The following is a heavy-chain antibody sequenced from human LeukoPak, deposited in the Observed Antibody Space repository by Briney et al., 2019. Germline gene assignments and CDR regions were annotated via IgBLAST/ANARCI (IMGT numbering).Heavy chain of an antibody. CDR2: IIPIFGTA. J-gene: IGHJ1*01. D-gene: IGHD2-2*01. CDR1: GYSFNTYY. CDR3: ARTYCSSTSCYTGGGRPRGYYFQH. Sequence: ASVKVSCKASGYSFNTYYMNWVRQAPGQGLEWMGGIIPIFGTANYAQKFQGRVTITTDESTSTAYMELSSLRSEDTAVYYCARTYCSSTSCYTGGGRPRGYYFQHWGQGTLVTVSS. V-gene: IGHV1-69*05.